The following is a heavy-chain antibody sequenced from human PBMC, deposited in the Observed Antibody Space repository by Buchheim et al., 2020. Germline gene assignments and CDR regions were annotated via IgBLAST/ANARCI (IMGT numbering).Heavy chain of an antibody. D-gene: IGHD6-19*01. CDR1: GFTFDDYA. CDR3: AKDGADSSGKYYFDY. V-gene: IGHV3-43D*03. Sequence: EVQLAESGGVVVQPGGSLRLSCAASGFTFDDYAMHWVRQAPGKGLEWVSLISWDGGSTYYADSVKGRFTISRDNIKKSLYLQMNSLRAEDTALYYCAKDGADSSGKYYFDYWGQGTL. CDR2: ISWDGGST. J-gene: IGHJ4*02.